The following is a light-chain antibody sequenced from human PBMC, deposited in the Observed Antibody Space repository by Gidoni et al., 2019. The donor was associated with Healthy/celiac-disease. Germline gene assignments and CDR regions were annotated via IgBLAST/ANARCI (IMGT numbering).Light chain of an antibody. CDR2: AAS. Sequence: DIKMTQSPSSLSASVGDRVTITCRASQSISSYLLWYQQKPGKAPKLLIYAASSLQSGVPSRFSGSGSGTDFTLTISSLQPEDFATYYCQQSYSTPRTFGPGTKVDIK. V-gene: IGKV1-39*01. CDR1: QSISSY. J-gene: IGKJ3*01. CDR3: QQSYSTPRT.